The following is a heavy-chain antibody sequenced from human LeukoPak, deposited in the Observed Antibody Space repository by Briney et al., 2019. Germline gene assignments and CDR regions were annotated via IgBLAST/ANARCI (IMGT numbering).Heavy chain of an antibody. CDR3: ARIVSANCYGDY. Sequence: SGPALVNPTQTLTLTCTFSGFSLTTRGMCVSWIRQPPGKALEWLARIDWDDDKFYITSLKTRLTISKDTSKNKVVLTLTNMDPVDTAAYYCARIVSANCYGDYWGQGTLVTVSS. V-gene: IGHV2-70*17. D-gene: IGHD2-2*01. CDR1: GFSLTTRGMC. CDR2: IDWDDDK. J-gene: IGHJ4*02.